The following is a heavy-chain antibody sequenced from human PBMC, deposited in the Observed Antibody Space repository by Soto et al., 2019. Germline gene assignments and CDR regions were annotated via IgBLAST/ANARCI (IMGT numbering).Heavy chain of an antibody. CDR2: INPSGGST. J-gene: IGHJ4*02. Sequence: QVQLVQSGAEVKKPGASVKVSCKASVYTFTSYYMHWVRQAPGQGLEWMGIINPSGGSTSYAQKYHGRVTLTRDKSTSTGYRGLSSRRTEDTAVYYCATQGNTAMVTVFDDWGQGTVVTVSS. D-gene: IGHD5-18*01. V-gene: IGHV1-46*01. CDR3: ATQGNTAMVTVFDD. CDR1: VYTFTSYY.